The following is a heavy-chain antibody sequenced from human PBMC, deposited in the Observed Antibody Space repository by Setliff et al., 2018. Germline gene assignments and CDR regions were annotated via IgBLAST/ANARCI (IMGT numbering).Heavy chain of an antibody. V-gene: IGHV1-2*06. Sequence: ASVKVSCKASGYTFTGYYMHWVRQAPGQGLEWMGRINPNSGGTNYAQKFQGRVTMTRDTSISTAYMELSRLRSDDTAVYYCARIMGIVGDNWFDPWGRGTLVTVSS. CDR2: INPNSGGT. D-gene: IGHD1-26*01. J-gene: IGHJ5*02. CDR1: GYTFTGYY. CDR3: ARIMGIVGDNWFDP.